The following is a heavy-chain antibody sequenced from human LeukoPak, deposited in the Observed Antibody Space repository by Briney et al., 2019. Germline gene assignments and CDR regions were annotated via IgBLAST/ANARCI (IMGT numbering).Heavy chain of an antibody. CDR1: GFTFCSNS. J-gene: IGHJ4*02. CDR3: ARGYDYVWGCSRSWYFDY. D-gene: IGHD3-16*02. CDR2: ISSSSSTR. V-gene: IGHV3-48*02. Sequence: GGSLSLSCAASGFTFCSNSINWVRQAPGKGLEWVSYISSSSSTRYYADSVKGRFTISRDNAKNSLYLQMNSLRDEDTAVYYCARGYDYVWGCSRSWYFDYWGEACLVTVSS.